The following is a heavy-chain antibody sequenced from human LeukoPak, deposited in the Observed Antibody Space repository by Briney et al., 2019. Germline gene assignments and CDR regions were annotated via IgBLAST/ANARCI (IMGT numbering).Heavy chain of an antibody. V-gene: IGHV3-30-3*01. CDR3: ARVRSGYFGAFDI. D-gene: IGHD3-22*01. CDR2: ISYDGSNK. Sequence: GGSLRLSCAASGFTFSSYAMNWVRQAPGKGLEWVAFISYDGSNKYYADSVKGRFTISRDNSKNTLYLQMNSLRAEDTAVYYCARVRSGYFGAFDIWGQGTMVTVSS. CDR1: GFTFSSYA. J-gene: IGHJ3*02.